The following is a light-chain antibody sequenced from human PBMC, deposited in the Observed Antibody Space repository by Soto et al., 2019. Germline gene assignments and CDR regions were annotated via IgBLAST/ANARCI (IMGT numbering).Light chain of an antibody. J-gene: IGKJ4*01. V-gene: IGKV1-39*01. CDR3: QQTYRTPLT. Sequence: DIKMTQSPSSLSASVGDRVTITFRAGQYIGRYLNWYQQKPGKAPKLLIYAASSLHSGVPSRFSGSGSGTDFTLTISSLQPEDFATYSCQQTYRTPLTFGGGTKVDIK. CDR2: AAS. CDR1: QYIGRY.